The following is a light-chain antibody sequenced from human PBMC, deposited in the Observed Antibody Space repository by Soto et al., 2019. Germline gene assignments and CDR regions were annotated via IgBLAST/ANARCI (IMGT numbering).Light chain of an antibody. Sequence: QSVLTQPPSASGTPGQRVTISCSGSSSNIGSNYVYWYQQLPGTAPKLFIFSNNQRPSAVPDRFSGSKSGTSASLAISGPRSEDEADYYCAAWDDSLSGHVVFGGGTKLTVL. J-gene: IGLJ2*01. V-gene: IGLV1-47*02. CDR2: SNN. CDR1: SSNIGSNY. CDR3: AAWDDSLSGHVV.